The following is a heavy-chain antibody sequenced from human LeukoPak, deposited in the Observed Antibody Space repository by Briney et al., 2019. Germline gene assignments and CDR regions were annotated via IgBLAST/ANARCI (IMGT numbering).Heavy chain of an antibody. V-gene: IGHV4-61*02. CDR2: IYTSGST. J-gene: IGHJ6*03. Sequence: SQTLSLTCTVSGGSISSGSYYWSWIRQPAGKGLEWIGRIYTSGSTNYNPSLKSRVTISVDTSKNQSSLKLSSVTAADTAVYYCAREQVVPAAMGYYYYMDVWGKGTTVTVSS. D-gene: IGHD2-2*01. CDR1: GGSISSGSYY. CDR3: AREQVVPAAMGYYYYMDV.